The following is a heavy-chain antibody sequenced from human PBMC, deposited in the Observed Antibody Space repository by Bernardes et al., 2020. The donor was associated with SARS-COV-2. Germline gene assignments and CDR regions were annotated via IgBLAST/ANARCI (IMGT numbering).Heavy chain of an antibody. CDR3: AGSSCGIDCYIGGLRSWDYGMDV. CDR2: IYSSGSS. V-gene: IGHV4-39*01. Sequence: TRSRTCTVSGGSISSSNYYWGWIRQPPGTGLEWIGSIYSSGSSYYNPSLQSRVRESVDTSKNQFSLRLSFVTAADTAVYYCAGSSCGIDCYIGGLRSWDYGMDVWGQGTTVTVSS. CDR1: GGSISSSNYY. D-gene: IGHD2-21*02. J-gene: IGHJ6*02.